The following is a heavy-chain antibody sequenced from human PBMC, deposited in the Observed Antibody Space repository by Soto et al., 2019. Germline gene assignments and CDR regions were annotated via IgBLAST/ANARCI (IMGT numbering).Heavy chain of an antibody. CDR1: GFTFSSYE. CDR3: ARVWQVAIDS. CDR2: ISSSGSTI. J-gene: IGHJ4*02. D-gene: IGHD6-19*01. Sequence: HPGGSLRLSCAGSGFTFSSYEMNWVRQAPGKGLEWVSYISSSGSTIYYADSVKGRFTISRDNAKNSLYLQMNSLRAEDTAVYFCARVWQVAIDSWGQGTLVTVSS. V-gene: IGHV3-48*03.